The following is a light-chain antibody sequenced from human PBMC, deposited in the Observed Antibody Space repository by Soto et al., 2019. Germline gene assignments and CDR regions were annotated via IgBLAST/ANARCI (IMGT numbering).Light chain of an antibody. Sequence: QSVLAQPASVSGSPGQSITISCTGTSSDVGGYKHVSWYQHHPGKAPKLMIYEASNRPSGVPDRFSGSKSGNTASLTISGLQAADEVDYYCSLYTSENTYVFGTGTKVTVL. J-gene: IGLJ1*01. CDR1: SSDVGGYKH. V-gene: IGLV2-14*01. CDR2: EAS. CDR3: SLYTSENTYV.